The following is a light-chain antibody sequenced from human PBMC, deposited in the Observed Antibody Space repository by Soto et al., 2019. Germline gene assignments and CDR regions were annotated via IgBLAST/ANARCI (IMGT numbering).Light chain of an antibody. CDR3: QHYNSYSWT. V-gene: IGKV1-5*01. J-gene: IGKJ1*01. Sequence: DIQMTQSPSTLSASVGDRVTITCRASQSISSWLAWYQQKPGKAPKLLIYDASSLESGVPSRFSGSGSGTDIPLTISSLQPDDFATYYCQHYNSYSWTFGQGTKVEIK. CDR1: QSISSW. CDR2: DAS.